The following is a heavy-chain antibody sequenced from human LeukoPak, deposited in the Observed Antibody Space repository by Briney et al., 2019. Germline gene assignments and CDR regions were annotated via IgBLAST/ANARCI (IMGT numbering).Heavy chain of an antibody. Sequence: ASVKVSCKASGYTFATYGISWVRQAPGQGLEWMGWINLYNGNTHYAQKLQGRVTLTTDTSTSTAYMELRSLRSDDTAVYYCARVRPMIVQVDYGGQGTLVTVSS. CDR1: GYTFATYG. J-gene: IGHJ4*02. CDR2: INLYNGNT. D-gene: IGHD3-22*01. V-gene: IGHV1-18*01. CDR3: ARVRPMIVQVDY.